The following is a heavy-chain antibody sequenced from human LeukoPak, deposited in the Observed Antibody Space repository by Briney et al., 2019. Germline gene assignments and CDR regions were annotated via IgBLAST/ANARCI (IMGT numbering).Heavy chain of an antibody. CDR3: ARGRYCATTSCLNWFDP. J-gene: IGHJ5*02. CDR2: INAGNGDT. Sequence: ASVKVSCKGSGYTFTTYAMHWVCQAPGQRLEWMGWINAGNGDTKYSQKFQGRVTITRDTSASTAYMELSSLRSEDTGVYYCARGRYCATTSCLNWFDPWGQGTLVTVSS. CDR1: GYTFTTYA. D-gene: IGHD2-2*01. V-gene: IGHV1-3*01.